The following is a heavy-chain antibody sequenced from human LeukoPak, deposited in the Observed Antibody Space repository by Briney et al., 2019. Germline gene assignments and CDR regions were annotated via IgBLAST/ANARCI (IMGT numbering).Heavy chain of an antibody. CDR3: ARGRPTAYFDWLH. J-gene: IGHJ4*02. CDR1: GYTFTGYY. D-gene: IGHD3-9*01. V-gene: IGHV1-2*02. CDR2: INPNSGGT. Sequence: ASVKVSCKASGYTFTGYYMHWVRQAPGQGLEWMGWINPNSGGTNYAQKFRGRVTMTRDTSISTAYMELSRLRSDDTAVYYCARGRPTAYFDWLHWGQGTLVTVSS.